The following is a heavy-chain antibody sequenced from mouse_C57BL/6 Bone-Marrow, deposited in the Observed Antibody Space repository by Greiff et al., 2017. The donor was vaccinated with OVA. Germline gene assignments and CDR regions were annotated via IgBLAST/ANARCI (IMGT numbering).Heavy chain of an antibody. D-gene: IGHD1-1*01. CDR1: GFNITNTY. CDR3: ARGNCGSSFYAMDY. Sequence: EVQLQQSVAELVRPGASVKLSCTASGFNITNTYMHWVKQRPEQGLEWIGRIDPANDNTKYAPKFQGKATMTADTSSNTAYLQLSSLSSEDTAVYCCARGNCGSSFYAMDYWGQGTSVTVSS. CDR2: IDPANDNT. J-gene: IGHJ4*01. V-gene: IGHV14-3*01.